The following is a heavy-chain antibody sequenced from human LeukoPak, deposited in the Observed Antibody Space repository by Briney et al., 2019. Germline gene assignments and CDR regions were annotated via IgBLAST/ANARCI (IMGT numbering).Heavy chain of an antibody. CDR2: ISGSSDDI. Sequence: GGSLRLSCAASGFTFSSHRMNWVRQAPGKGLEWVADISGSSDDIHYADSVKGRITISRDNSKNTLYLQMNSLRAEDTAVYYCAKGVGYCSGGSCQQFDYWGQGTLVTVSS. CDR3: AKGVGYCSGGSCQQFDY. V-gene: IGHV3-23*01. D-gene: IGHD2-15*01. J-gene: IGHJ4*02. CDR1: GFTFSSHR.